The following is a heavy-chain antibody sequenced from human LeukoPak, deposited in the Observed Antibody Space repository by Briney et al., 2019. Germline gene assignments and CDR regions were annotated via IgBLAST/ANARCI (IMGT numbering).Heavy chain of an antibody. V-gene: IGHV3-30*04. CDR3: ARYRAVAAFDY. CDR2: ISYDGRNK. J-gene: IGHJ4*02. CDR1: GFTFSNYA. Sequence: GSLRLSCAASGFTFSNYAMHWVRQAPGKGLEWMSVISYDGRNKYFADSVKGRFTISRDNSKNTLYLQMNSLRAEDTAVYYCARYRAVAAFDYWGQGTLVTVSS. D-gene: IGHD6-19*01.